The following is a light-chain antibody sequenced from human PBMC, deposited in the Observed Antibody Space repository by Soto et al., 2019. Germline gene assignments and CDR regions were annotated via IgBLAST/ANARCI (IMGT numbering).Light chain of an antibody. J-gene: IGKJ1*01. V-gene: IGKV3D-20*01. CDR2: DTS. CDR3: HQYGSSPAT. Sequence: DIVLTQSPATLSLSPGERAPLYCGASQRVSGGFLAWYQQKPGLAPRLILYDTSFRATGIPDRFSGSGSGTDFTLTISRLEPEDFAVYYCHQYGSSPATLGQGTKVDI. CDR1: QRVSGGF.